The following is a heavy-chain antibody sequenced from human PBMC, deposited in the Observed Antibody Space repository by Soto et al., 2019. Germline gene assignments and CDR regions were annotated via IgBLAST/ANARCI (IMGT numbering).Heavy chain of an antibody. CDR3: ARDRDGDYIYYYYGMDV. CDR2: ISYDGSNK. J-gene: IGHJ6*02. V-gene: IGHV3-30-3*01. Sequence: QVQLVESGGGVVQPGRSLRLSCAASGFTFSTYAMHWVRQAPGKGLEWVTIISYDGSNKYYADSVKGRFTISRDNSKNTLYLQMDSLRVEDTAVYYCARDRDGDYIYYYYGMDVWGQGTTVTVSS. D-gene: IGHD4-17*01. CDR1: GFTFSTYA.